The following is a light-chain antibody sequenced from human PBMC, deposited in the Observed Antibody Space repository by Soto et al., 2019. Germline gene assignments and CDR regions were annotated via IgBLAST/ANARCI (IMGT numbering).Light chain of an antibody. CDR3: AAWDDSLSGVV. CDR2: RNS. Sequence: QPVLTQPPSASGTPGQRVTISCSGSSSSIGSNYVYWYQQLPGTVPQLLIYRNSERPSGVPDRFSGSKSGTSASPVISGLRSEDEADYYCAAWDDSLSGVVFGGGTKLTVL. CDR1: SSSIGSNY. J-gene: IGLJ2*01. V-gene: IGLV1-47*01.